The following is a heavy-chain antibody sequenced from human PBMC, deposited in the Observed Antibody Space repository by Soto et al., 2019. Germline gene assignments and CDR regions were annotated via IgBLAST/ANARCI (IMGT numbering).Heavy chain of an antibody. CDR2: IYWDDDK. V-gene: IGHV2-5*02. CDR3: AHTGIVVVPAASVYYYYYMDV. D-gene: IGHD2-2*01. CDR1: GFSLSTSGVG. Sequence: SGPTLVNPTQTLTLTCTFSGFSLSTSGVGVGWIRQPPGKVLEWLALIYWDDDKRYSPSLKSRLTITKDTSKNQVVLTMTNMDPVDTATYYCAHTGIVVVPAASVYYYYYMDVWGKGTTVTVSS. J-gene: IGHJ6*03.